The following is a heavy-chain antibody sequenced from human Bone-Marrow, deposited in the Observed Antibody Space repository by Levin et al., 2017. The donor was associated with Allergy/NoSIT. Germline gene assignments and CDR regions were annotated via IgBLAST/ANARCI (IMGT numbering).Heavy chain of an antibody. CDR1: GFTFGDYA. Sequence: LSLTCAASGFTFGDYAMHWVRQAPGQGLEWVSGISWNSDSLDYADSVKGRFTISRDNAKSSLYLQMSSLRPEDTALYYCAKDIGFMAFDMWGQGTMVTVSS. J-gene: IGHJ3*02. CDR3: AKDIGFMAFDM. D-gene: IGHD3-16*01. CDR2: ISWNSDSL. V-gene: IGHV3-9*01.